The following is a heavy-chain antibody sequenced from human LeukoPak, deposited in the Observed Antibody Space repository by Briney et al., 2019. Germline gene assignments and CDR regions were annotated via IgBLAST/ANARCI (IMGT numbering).Heavy chain of an antibody. D-gene: IGHD1-26*01. CDR1: GGSFSGYY. Sequence: SETLSLTCAVYGGSFSGYYWGWVRQPPGKGLEWIGNIYHSGSTYYNPSLKSRVTISVDTSKNQFSLKLSSVTAADTAVYYCARDVGATPGYFDYWGQGTLVTVSS. V-gene: IGHV4-34*01. CDR2: IYHSGST. J-gene: IGHJ4*02. CDR3: ARDVGATPGYFDY.